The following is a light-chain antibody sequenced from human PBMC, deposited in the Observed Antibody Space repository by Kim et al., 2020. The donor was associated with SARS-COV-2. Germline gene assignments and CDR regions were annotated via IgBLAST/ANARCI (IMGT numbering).Light chain of an antibody. V-gene: IGKV3-11*01. CDR1: QSVRTY. CDR2: DAS. CDR3: QQRGNWPT. J-gene: IGKJ5*01. Sequence: SLAPGERATRCRRARQSVRTYLAWYQQKPGQAPRLLIYDASNRATGIPARFSGSGSGTDFTLTISSLEPEDVAVYYCQQRGNWPTFGQGTRLEIK.